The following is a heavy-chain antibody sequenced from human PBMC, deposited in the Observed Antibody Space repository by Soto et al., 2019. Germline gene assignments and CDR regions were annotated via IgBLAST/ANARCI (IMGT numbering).Heavy chain of an antibody. D-gene: IGHD3-3*01. Sequence: QVQLQESGPGLVKPSETLSLTCTVSGGSISSHYWSWIRQPPGKGLEWIGYIYYRGTTDHSPSLKIRVTISVDTSKNQFSLKLSSVTAADTAVYYCARHGSGAYGMDVWGQGTTVTVSS. CDR2: IYYRGTT. V-gene: IGHV4-59*08. CDR1: GGSISSHY. J-gene: IGHJ6*02. CDR3: ARHGSGAYGMDV.